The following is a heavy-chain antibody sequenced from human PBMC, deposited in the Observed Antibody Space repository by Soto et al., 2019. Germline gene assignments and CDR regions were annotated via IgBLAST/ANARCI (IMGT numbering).Heavy chain of an antibody. J-gene: IGHJ4*02. CDR2: FDPEDGET. V-gene: IGHV1-24*01. CDR1: GYTLTELS. Sequence: ASVKVSCKVSGYTLTELSMHWVRQAPGKGLEWMGGFDPEDGETIYAQKFQGRVTMTEDTSTDTAYMELSSLRSEDTAVYYCARDSTYYSSSWYYFDYWGQGTLVTVSS. D-gene: IGHD6-13*01. CDR3: ARDSTYYSSSWYYFDY.